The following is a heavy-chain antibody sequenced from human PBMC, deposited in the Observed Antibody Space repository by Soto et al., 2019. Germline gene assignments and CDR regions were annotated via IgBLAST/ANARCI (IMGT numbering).Heavy chain of an antibody. J-gene: IGHJ6*02. V-gene: IGHV5-51*01. CDR3: AASIFYYGMDV. CDR2: IYPGDSDT. Sequence: GESLKMSCNGSGYTFTNYWICWVRQMPGKGLEWMGIIYPGDSDTKYNPSFQGQVTISADKSITTTYLRWTSLKASDTAIYYCAASIFYYGMDVWGQGTTVTVSS. CDR1: GYTFTNYW.